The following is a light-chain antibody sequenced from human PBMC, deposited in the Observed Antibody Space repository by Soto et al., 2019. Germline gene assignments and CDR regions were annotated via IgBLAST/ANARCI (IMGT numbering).Light chain of an antibody. CDR3: QVWDSRGDRPV. V-gene: IGLV3-21*02. J-gene: IGLJ2*01. CDR2: DDS. CDR1: NIRGYS. Sequence: ELTQPPSVSVAPGQTAKIACGGDNIRGYSVHWYLQKSGQAPVLVVYDDSDRTAGIPERFSGSNSGNMATLSISRVEAGDEAEYYCQVWDSRGDRPVFGGGTQLTVL.